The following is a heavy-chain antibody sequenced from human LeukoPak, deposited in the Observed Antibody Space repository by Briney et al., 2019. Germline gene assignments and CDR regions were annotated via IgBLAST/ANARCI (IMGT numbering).Heavy chain of an antibody. D-gene: IGHD1-1*01. CDR1: GFIFSSYE. Sequence: GGSLRLSCAASGFIFSSYEMNWVRQAPGKGLEWVSYISSSGSTIYYADSVKGRFTISRDNAKNSLYLQMNSLRAEDTAVYYCASPGGLWNYGYWGQGTLVTVSS. V-gene: IGHV3-48*03. CDR3: ASPGGLWNYGY. J-gene: IGHJ4*02. CDR2: ISSSGSTI.